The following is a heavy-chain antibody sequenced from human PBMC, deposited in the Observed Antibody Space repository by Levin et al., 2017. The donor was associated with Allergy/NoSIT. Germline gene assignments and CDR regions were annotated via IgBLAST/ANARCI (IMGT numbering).Heavy chain of an antibody. CDR3: AKEGIQLWLLRVHKVRYFDS. J-gene: IGHJ4*02. CDR2: ISDSGGST. CDR1: GFTFSSYA. D-gene: IGHD5-18*01. Sequence: GESLKISCAASGFTFSSYAMNWVRQAPGKGLEWVSGISDSGGSTHYADSVKGRFTISRDNSKNTLYVQMNSLRAEDTAVYYCAKEGIQLWLLRVHKVRYFDSWGQGTLVTVSS. V-gene: IGHV3-23*01.